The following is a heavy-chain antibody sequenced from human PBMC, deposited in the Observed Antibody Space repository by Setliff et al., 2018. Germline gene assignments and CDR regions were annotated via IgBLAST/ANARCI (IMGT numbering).Heavy chain of an antibody. CDR3: ARVTGFLYMDV. D-gene: IGHD3-3*01. J-gene: IGHJ6*03. V-gene: IGHV4-59*08. CDR2: IYYSGST. CDR1: GGSISSYY. Sequence: PSETLSLTCTVSGGSISSYYWSWIRQSPGKGLECIGYIYYSGSTNYKPSLKSRVTMSVDTSKNQFSLKLSSVTAADTAVYYCARVTGFLYMDVWGKGTTVTVSS.